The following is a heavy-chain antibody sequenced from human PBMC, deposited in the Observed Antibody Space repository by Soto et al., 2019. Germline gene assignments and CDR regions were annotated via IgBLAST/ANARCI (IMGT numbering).Heavy chain of an antibody. CDR1: GFSLSNARMG. J-gene: IGHJ5*01. V-gene: IGHV2-26*01. Sequence: GSGPTLVNPTETLTLTCTVSGFSLSNARMGVSWIRQPPGKALEWLAHIFSNDEKSYSTSLKSRLTISKDTSKSQVVLTMTNMDPEDTAVYYCATAAYSTSWYDFWGQGTLVTVSS. CDR3: ATAAYSTSWYDF. D-gene: IGHD6-13*01. CDR2: IFSNDEK.